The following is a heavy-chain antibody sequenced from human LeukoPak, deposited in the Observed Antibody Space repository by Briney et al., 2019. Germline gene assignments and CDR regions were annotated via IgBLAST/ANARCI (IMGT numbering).Heavy chain of an antibody. Sequence: SETLSLTCTVSGYSISSGYYWGWIRQPPGKGLEWIGSINHSGSTNYNPSLKSRVTISVDTSKNQFSLKLSSVTAADTAVYYCASSSRVVVVAATRYYYYYMDVWGKGTTVTVSS. V-gene: IGHV4-38-2*02. D-gene: IGHD2-15*01. CDR2: INHSGST. CDR3: ASSSRVVVVAATRYYYYYMDV. J-gene: IGHJ6*03. CDR1: GYSISSGYY.